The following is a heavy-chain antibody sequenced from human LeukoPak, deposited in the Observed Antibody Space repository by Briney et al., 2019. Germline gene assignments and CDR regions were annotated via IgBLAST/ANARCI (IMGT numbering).Heavy chain of an antibody. CDR3: AKDLYDYVWGSPGD. Sequence: TGGSLRLSCAASGFTFSSYGMRWVRQAPGKGLEWVAFIRYDGSNKYYADSVKGRFTISRDNSKNTLYLQMNSLRAEDTAVYYCAKDLYDYVWGSPGDWGQGTLVTVSS. CDR2: IRYDGSNK. V-gene: IGHV3-30*02. CDR1: GFTFSSYG. J-gene: IGHJ4*02. D-gene: IGHD3-16*01.